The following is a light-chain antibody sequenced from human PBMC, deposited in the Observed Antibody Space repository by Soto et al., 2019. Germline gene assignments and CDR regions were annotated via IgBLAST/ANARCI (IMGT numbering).Light chain of an antibody. CDR1: QSVSSN. CDR3: QQYNNWPGYT. Sequence: EIVMTQSPATLSVSPGERATLSCRASQSVSSNLAWYQQKPGQAPRLLIYGASTRATGLPARFSGSGSGTECTHTISSLRSEDFAVYYCQQYNNWPGYTFGQGTKLEIK. V-gene: IGKV3-15*01. CDR2: GAS. J-gene: IGKJ2*01.